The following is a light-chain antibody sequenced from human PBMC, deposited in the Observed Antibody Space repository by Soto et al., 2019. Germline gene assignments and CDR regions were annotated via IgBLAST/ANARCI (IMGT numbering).Light chain of an antibody. CDR1: ESVSGN. CDR2: DTA. J-gene: IGKJ5*01. Sequence: EIVMTQSPATLSVSPGERATLSCRASESVSGNLAWYQQNPGQAPRLHIEDTASRATGIPARFSGSESGTECTLTISSLQSEDFAVYYCQQYSKWPTFGQGTRLEIK. CDR3: QQYSKWPT. V-gene: IGKV3-15*01.